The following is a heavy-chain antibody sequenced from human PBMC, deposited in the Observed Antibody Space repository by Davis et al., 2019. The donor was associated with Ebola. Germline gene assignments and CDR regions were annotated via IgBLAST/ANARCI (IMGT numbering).Heavy chain of an antibody. CDR3: ATGSGYYYY. Sequence: MPSETLSLTCTVSGGAITNYYWRWIRQPPGKWLAWIGSTHYSGSTYYNPSLKSRVTISVDTSKNQFSLKLSSVTAADTAVYYCATGSGYYYYWGQGTLVTVSS. CDR1: GGAITNYY. J-gene: IGHJ4*02. CDR2: THYSGST. V-gene: IGHV4-39*01. D-gene: IGHD3-22*01.